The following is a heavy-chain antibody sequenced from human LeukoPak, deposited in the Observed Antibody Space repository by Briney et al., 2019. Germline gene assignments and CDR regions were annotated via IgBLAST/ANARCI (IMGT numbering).Heavy chain of an antibody. D-gene: IGHD1-26*01. Sequence: GGSLRLSCAASGFTFSSYNMNWVRQAPGKGLEWVSSISSSSDYIYYADSVKGRFTISRDNSKNTAYLQMNSLRSEDTAVYYCAKRSGINYGFFDSWGQGTLVTVSS. J-gene: IGHJ4*02. CDR2: ISSSSDYI. V-gene: IGHV3-21*04. CDR3: AKRSGINYGFFDS. CDR1: GFTFSSYN.